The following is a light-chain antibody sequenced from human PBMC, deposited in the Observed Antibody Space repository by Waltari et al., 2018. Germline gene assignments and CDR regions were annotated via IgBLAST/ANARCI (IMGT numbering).Light chain of an antibody. CDR2: KAS. V-gene: IGKV1-5*03. J-gene: IGKJ1*01. CDR1: QGNGRW. Sequence: DIQMTQSPSTLSASVADRDTITCRSSQGNGRWLAWYQQKPGRAPKFLIYKASLLESGVPSRFSGSGSGTEFTLTISSLQPDDFATYYCQQYNSYSSWTFGQGTKVEIK. CDR3: QQYNSYSSWT.